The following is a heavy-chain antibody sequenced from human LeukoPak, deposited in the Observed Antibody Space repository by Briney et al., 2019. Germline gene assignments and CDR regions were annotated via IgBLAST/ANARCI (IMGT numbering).Heavy chain of an antibody. J-gene: IGHJ4*02. V-gene: IGHV1-2*02. D-gene: IGHD1-26*01. Sequence: ASVKVSCKASGYTFTDYYMHWLRQAPGQGPEWMGWIDPTSGGTNNEQKFQGRVTMTRDTSINTAYMELSSLRSDDTAVYYCGGIQGIVGVAPALDYWGQETLVPVSS. CDR2: IDPTSGGT. CDR1: GYTFTDYY. CDR3: GGIQGIVGVAPALDY.